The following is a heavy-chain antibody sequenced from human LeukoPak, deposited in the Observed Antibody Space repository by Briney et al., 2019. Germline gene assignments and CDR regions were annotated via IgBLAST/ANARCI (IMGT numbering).Heavy chain of an antibody. CDR1: GSTFGLYS. J-gene: IGHJ4*02. CDR2: ITSGSTIM. CDR3: ARGRGGPNWGYYFDS. V-gene: IGHV3-48*04. Sequence: GGSLRLSCVASGSTFGLYSMNWVRQAPGKGLEWVAYITSGSTIMNYTDSVKGRFTISRDNAKNSLYLQMNSLSAEDTAVYYCARGRGGPNWGYYFDSWGQGTLVTVSS. D-gene: IGHD7-27*01.